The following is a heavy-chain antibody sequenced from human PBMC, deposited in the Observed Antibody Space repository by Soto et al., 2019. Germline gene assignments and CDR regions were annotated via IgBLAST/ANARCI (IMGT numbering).Heavy chain of an antibody. CDR1: GGSISSSSYY. CDR2: IYYSGST. J-gene: IGHJ3*02. D-gene: IGHD6-19*01. CDR3: ARPYSSGWYELAAFDI. V-gene: IGHV4-39*01. Sequence: QLQLQESGPGLVKPSETLSLTCTVSGGSISSSSYYWGWIRQPPGKGLEWIGSIYYSGSTYYNPSLKSRVTISVDTSKNQFSLKLSSVTAADTAVYYCARPYSSGWYELAAFDIWGQGTMVTVSS.